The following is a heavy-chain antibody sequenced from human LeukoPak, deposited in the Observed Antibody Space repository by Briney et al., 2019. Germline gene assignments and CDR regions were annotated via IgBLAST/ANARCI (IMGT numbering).Heavy chain of an antibody. CDR2: ISGSGGST. J-gene: IGHJ4*02. V-gene: IGHV3-23*01. Sequence: GGSLRLSCAASGFTFSSYAMSWVSQAPGKGLEWVSAISGSGGSTYYAHSVKGRFTISRDNSKNTLYLQMNSLRAEDTAVYYCAKDPPNTWPSVVYFDYWGQGTLVTVSS. D-gene: IGHD4-23*01. CDR3: AKDPPNTWPSVVYFDY. CDR1: GFTFSSYA.